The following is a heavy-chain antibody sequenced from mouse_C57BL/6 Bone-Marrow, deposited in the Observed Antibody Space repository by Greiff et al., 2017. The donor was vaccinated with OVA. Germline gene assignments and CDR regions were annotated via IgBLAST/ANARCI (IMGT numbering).Heavy chain of an antibody. CDR1: GYTFTSYW. J-gene: IGHJ1*03. CDR3: ARGIYYGKAYFDV. V-gene: IGHV1-55*01. D-gene: IGHD2-1*01. CDR2: IYPGRGST. Sequence: QVQLQQPGAELVKPGASVKMSCKASGYTFTSYWITWVKQRPGQGLAWIGDIYPGRGSTNYNEKFKSKATLTVDTSSSTAYMQLSSLTSEDSAVYYCARGIYYGKAYFDVWGTGTTVTVSS.